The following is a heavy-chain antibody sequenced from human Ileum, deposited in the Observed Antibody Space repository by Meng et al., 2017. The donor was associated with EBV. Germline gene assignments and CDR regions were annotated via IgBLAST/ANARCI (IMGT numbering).Heavy chain of an antibody. CDR2: TSHSGST. D-gene: IGHD3-22*01. Sequence: QLQLQESGPGLVKPSETRSLTCAVSGGSISRSDWWSWVRQPPGKGLEWIGETSHSGSTNYSPSLKSRVTISLDKSKNQLSLKLNSVTAADTAVHYCASSDYYRSDYWGQGTLVTVSS. CDR3: ASSDYYRSDY. J-gene: IGHJ4*02. V-gene: IGHV4-4*02. CDR1: GGSISRSDW.